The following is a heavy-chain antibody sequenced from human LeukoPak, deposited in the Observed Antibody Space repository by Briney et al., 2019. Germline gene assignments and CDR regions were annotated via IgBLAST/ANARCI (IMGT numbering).Heavy chain of an antibody. CDR1: GYTFTGYY. D-gene: IGHD6-19*01. V-gene: IGHV1-2*02. J-gene: IGHJ4*02. CDR3: ARDGRAYLAVAGNFDY. Sequence: GASVKVSCKASGYTFTGYYMHWVRQAPGQGLEWMGWINPNSGGTNYAQKFQGRVTMTRDTSISTAYMELSRLRSDDTAVYYCARDGRAYLAVAGNFDYWGQGTLVTVSS. CDR2: INPNSGGT.